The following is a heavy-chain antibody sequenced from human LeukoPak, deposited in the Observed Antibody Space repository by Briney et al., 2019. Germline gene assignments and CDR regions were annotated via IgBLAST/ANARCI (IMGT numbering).Heavy chain of an antibody. D-gene: IGHD6-13*01. CDR3: ARRVARGFSSTSKTYYMDV. J-gene: IGHJ6*03. CDR2: IYPGDPDS. CDR1: RYSFTSYW. V-gene: IGHV5-51*01. Sequence: GESLKISCKDSRYSFTSYWIGWVRQRPGKGLEWMGIIYPGDPDSRYSPSFQGQVTISVDKSVSTAYLQWSSLKASDTDIYYCARRVARGFSSTSKTYYMDVWGKGTTVTVSS.